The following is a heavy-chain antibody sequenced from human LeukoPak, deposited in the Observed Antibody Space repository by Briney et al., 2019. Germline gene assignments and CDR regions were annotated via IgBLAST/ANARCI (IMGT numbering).Heavy chain of an antibody. V-gene: IGHV4-59*01. D-gene: IGHD6-19*01. Sequence: SETLSLTCTVSGGSIGGYYWSWIRQPPGKGLEWIAYSHYTGSTNHNPSLKSRLTISVDTSKNQFSLKLSSVTAADTAVYYCARVGVAVAGAGYYGMDVWGQGTTVIVSS. CDR1: GGSIGGYY. J-gene: IGHJ6*02. CDR2: SHYTGST. CDR3: ARVGVAVAGAGYYGMDV.